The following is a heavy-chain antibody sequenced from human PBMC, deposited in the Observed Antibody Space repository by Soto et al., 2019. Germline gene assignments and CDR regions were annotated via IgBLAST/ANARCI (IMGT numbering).Heavy chain of an antibody. CDR3: AKWYCSGGRCYSAADV. Sequence: EVQLVESGGGLVQPGGSLRLSCAASGFTFSTYWRHWVRQAPGKGLVWVSRINSDGSSTSYADSVKGRFNISRDNTKNTRDPQMNSLRGEDTAVYYCAKWYCSGGRCYSAADVWGQGTTVTVSS. D-gene: IGHD2-15*01. CDR2: INSDGSST. CDR1: GFTFSTYW. V-gene: IGHV3-74*01. J-gene: IGHJ6*02.